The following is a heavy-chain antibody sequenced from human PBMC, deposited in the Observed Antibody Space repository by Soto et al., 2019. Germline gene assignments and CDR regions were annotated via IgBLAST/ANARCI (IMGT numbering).Heavy chain of an antibody. CDR2: ISYDGSNK. Sequence: PGGSLRLSCAASGFTFSSYAMHWVRQAPGKGMEWVAVISYDGSNKYYADSVKGRFTISRDNSKNTLYLQMNSLRAEDTAVYYCARDYYYDSSGYYSYYFDYWGQGTLVTVSS. CDR3: ARDYYYDSSGYYSYYFDY. D-gene: IGHD3-22*01. J-gene: IGHJ4*02. V-gene: IGHV3-30-3*01. CDR1: GFTFSSYA.